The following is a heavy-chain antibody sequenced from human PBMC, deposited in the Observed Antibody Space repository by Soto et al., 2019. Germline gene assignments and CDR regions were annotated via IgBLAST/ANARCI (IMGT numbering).Heavy chain of an antibody. D-gene: IGHD2-21*02. J-gene: IGHJ5*02. CDR3: ARASGGNSGWGHWSDP. CDR1: GYSISSGYY. Sequence: PSETLSLTCAVSGYSISSGYYWGWIRQPPGRGLEWIGSISHSGTTNYNPSLRSRVTISIDTSNNQFSLKLSSVTAADTAVYYCARASGGNSGWGHWSDPWGQGTLVTVSS. CDR2: ISHSGTT. V-gene: IGHV4-38-2*01.